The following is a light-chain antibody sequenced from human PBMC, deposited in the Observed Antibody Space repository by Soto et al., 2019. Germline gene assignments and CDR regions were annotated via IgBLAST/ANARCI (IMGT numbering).Light chain of an antibody. CDR1: QSVSSTY. V-gene: IGKV3-20*01. Sequence: ELVLTQSPGTLSLSPGDRATLSCRASQSVSSTYLAWYQQRPGQAPRLLIYGASSRATGIPDRFSGSGSGTDFTLTISRLEPEDFAVYHCQQYGDSPLTFGGGTKVDIK. CDR2: GAS. CDR3: QQYGDSPLT. J-gene: IGKJ4*01.